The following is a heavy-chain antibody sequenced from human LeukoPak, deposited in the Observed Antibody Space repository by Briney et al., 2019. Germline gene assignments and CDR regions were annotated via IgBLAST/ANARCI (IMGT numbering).Heavy chain of an antibody. J-gene: IGHJ4*02. CDR2: INHSGST. Sequence: PSETLSLTCTVSGGSISSYYWSWIRQPPGKGLEWIGEINHSGSTNYNPSLKSRATISVDTSKNQFSLKLSSVTAADTAVYYCARGSYYYGSGSDFDYWGQGTLVTVSS. V-gene: IGHV4-34*01. D-gene: IGHD3-10*01. CDR1: GGSISSYY. CDR3: ARGSYYYGSGSDFDY.